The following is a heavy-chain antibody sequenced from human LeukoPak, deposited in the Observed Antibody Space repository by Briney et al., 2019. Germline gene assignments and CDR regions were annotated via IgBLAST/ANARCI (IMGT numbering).Heavy chain of an antibody. CDR1: GFTIDDYG. J-gene: IGHJ3*02. Sequence: GGSLRLSCAVSGFTIDDYGMSWVRQAPGKGLEWVSGINWNGGSTGYADSVKGRFTISRDNAKNSLYLQMNSLRAEDTALYYCARKRGYCSSTSCYKGAFDIWGQGTMVTVSS. V-gene: IGHV3-20*04. CDR2: INWNGGST. CDR3: ARKRGYCSSTSCYKGAFDI. D-gene: IGHD2-2*02.